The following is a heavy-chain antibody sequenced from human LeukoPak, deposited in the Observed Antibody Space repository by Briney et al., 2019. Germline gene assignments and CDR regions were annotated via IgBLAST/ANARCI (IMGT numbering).Heavy chain of an antibody. J-gene: IGHJ6*04. V-gene: IGHV4-34*01. D-gene: IGHD3-10*01. CDR1: GGSFSGYY. CDR3: ARERARYYGPKKMDV. CDR2: INHSGST. Sequence: PSETLSLTCAVYGGSFSGYYWSWIRQPPGKGLEWIGEINHSGSTNYNPSLKSRVTISVDTSKNQFSLKLSSVTAADTAVYYCARERARYYGPKKMDVWGKGTTVTVSS.